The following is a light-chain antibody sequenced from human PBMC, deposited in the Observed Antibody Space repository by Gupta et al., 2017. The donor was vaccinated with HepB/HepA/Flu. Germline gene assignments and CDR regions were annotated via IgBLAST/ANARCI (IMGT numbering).Light chain of an antibody. J-gene: IGKJ2*01. V-gene: IGKV3-20*01. Sequence: EMVLTQSPDTLSLSPGESATLSCRASQNISGVKFLACYQQKPGQAPRLLIYAASSRATCIPDRFSGSRSWTDFSLTISRLVPEDSVVYYCRLYATSPPHTFGQGTKLRIK. CDR2: AAS. CDR1: QNISGVKF. CDR3: RLYATSPPHT.